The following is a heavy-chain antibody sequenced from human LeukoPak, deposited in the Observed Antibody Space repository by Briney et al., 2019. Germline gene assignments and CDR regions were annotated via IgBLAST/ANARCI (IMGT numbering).Heavy chain of an antibody. CDR2: INHSGTT. CDR3: ARVSPYCSGGSCYFDY. CDR1: GESFSGYY. V-gene: IGHV4-34*01. D-gene: IGHD2-15*01. Sequence: SETLSLTCAVYGESFSGYYWSWIRQPPGKGLEWIGAINHSGTTNYNPSLKSRVAISVDTSKTQFSLKLSSVTAADTAVYYCARVSPYCSGGSCYFDYWGQGTVVTVSS. J-gene: IGHJ4*02.